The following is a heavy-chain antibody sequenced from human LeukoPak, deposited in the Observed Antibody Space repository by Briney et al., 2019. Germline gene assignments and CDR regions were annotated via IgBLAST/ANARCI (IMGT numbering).Heavy chain of an antibody. Sequence: PSETLSLTCAVYGGSFSGYYWSWIRQPPGKGLEWIGEINHSGSTNYNPSLKSRVTISVDTSKNQFSLKLSSVTAADTAVYYCARGNKQQPFGDWLDPWGQGTLVTVSS. D-gene: IGHD3-16*01. CDR1: GGSFSGYY. CDR3: ARGNKQQPFGDWLDP. CDR2: INHSGST. J-gene: IGHJ5*02. V-gene: IGHV4-34*01.